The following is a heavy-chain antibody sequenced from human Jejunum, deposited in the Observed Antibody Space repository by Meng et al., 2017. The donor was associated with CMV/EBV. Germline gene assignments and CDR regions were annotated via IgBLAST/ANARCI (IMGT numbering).Heavy chain of an antibody. CDR1: GGSISSYY. CDR2: IYYSGST. Sequence: LTCTVSGGSISSYYWSWIRQPPGKGLEWIGYIYYSGSTNYNPSLKSRVTISVDTSKNQFSLKLSSVTAADTAVYYCARDPHPLSYFDLWGRGTLVTVSS. J-gene: IGHJ2*01. CDR3: ARDPHPLSYFDL. V-gene: IGHV4-59*01.